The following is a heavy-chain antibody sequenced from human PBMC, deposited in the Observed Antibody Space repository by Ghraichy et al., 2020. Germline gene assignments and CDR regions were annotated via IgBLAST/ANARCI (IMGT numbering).Heavy chain of an antibody. V-gene: IGHV4-4*07. CDR1: GGSIRRYY. CDR3: ASTYFDFWSDSSGYGMDV. CDR2: IYISGSI. J-gene: IGHJ6*02. Sequence: SETLSLTCTVSGGSIRRYYWSWIRQPAGKGLEWIRRIYISGSINYNPSLKSRVTMSLDTSKNQFSLKLSSVTAADTAVYYCASTYFDFWSDSSGYGMDVWGQGTTVTVSS. D-gene: IGHD3-3*01.